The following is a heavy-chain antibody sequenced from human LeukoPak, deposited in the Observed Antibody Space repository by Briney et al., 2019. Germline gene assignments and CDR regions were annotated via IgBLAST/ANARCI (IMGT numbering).Heavy chain of an antibody. CDR1: GFTFRAYG. CDR3: AREYSDYGYHYNMEV. V-gene: IGHV3-30*03. D-gene: IGHD5-12*01. CDR2: ISNDGSIK. J-gene: IGHJ6*02. Sequence: QPGRSLRLSCAASGFTFRAYGMHWVRQAPGKGLEWGAVISNDGSIKHYADSVKGRFTISRDNSNNTLYLQMNSLRAEDTAVYYCAREYSDYGYHYNMEVWGQGTTVTVS.